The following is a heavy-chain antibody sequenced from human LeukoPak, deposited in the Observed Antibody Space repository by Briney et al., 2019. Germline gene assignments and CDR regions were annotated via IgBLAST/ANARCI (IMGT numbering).Heavy chain of an antibody. Sequence: ASVKVSCKASGYTFTGYYMHWVRQAPGQGLEWMGWINPNSGGTNYAQKFQGRVTMTRDTSISTAYMELSRLRSDDTAVYYCARNPRSGGSCYQSWGDYWGQGTLVTVSS. CDR2: INPNSGGT. D-gene: IGHD2-15*01. J-gene: IGHJ4*02. V-gene: IGHV1-2*02. CDR1: GYTFTGYY. CDR3: ARNPRSGGSCYQSWGDY.